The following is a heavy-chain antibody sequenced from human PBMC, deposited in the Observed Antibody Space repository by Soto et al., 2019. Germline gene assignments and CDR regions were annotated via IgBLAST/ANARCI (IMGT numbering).Heavy chain of an antibody. Sequence: GASVKVSCKASGYTFTSYAMHWVRQAPGQRLEWMGWINAGNGNTKYSQKFQGRVTITRDTSASTAYMELSSLRSEDTAVYYCAKDYYDSSGYYPPALLFDHWGQGTLVTV. CDR3: AKDYYDSSGYYPPALLFDH. D-gene: IGHD3-22*01. J-gene: IGHJ4*02. V-gene: IGHV1-3*01. CDR2: INAGNGNT. CDR1: GYTFTSYA.